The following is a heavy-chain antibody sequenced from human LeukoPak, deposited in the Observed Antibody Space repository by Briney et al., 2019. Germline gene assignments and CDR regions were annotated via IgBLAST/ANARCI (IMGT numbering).Heavy chain of an antibody. CDR2: IKQDGSEK. J-gene: IGHJ4*02. Sequence: GGSLRLSCAASGLTFSSYWMSWVRQAPGKGLEWVANIKQDGSEKYYVDSVKGRFTISRDNAKNSLYLQMNSLRAEDTAFYYCAKDINQGPPDYGDFGLDYWGQGTLVTVSS. CDR3: AKDINQGPPDYGDFGLDY. CDR1: GLTFSSYW. D-gene: IGHD4-17*01. V-gene: IGHV3-7*03.